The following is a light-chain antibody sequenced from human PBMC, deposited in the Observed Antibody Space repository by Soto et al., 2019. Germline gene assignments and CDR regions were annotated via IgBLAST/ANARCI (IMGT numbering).Light chain of an antibody. CDR1: QSIRSY. J-gene: IGKJ1*01. V-gene: IGKV1-39*01. CDR2: AAS. Sequence: DIQMTQSPSSLSASVGDSVTITCRASQSIRSYLNWYQQKPGKAPKLMIYAASSLQSGVPSRFSGSGSGTDFTLTISSLQPEDFATYYCQQSYSLWTFGQGTKVEIK. CDR3: QQSYSLWT.